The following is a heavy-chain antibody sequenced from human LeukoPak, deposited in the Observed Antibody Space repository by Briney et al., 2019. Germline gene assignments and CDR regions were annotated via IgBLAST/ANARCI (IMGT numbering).Heavy chain of an antibody. CDR2: ISSSGSTI. Sequence: GGSLRLSCAASGFTFDDHGMSWVRQAPGKGLEWVSYISSSGSTIYYADSVKGRFTISRDNAKNSLYLQMNSLRAEDTAVYYCAELGITMIGGVWGKGTTVTISS. V-gene: IGHV3-48*03. CDR1: GFTFDDHG. CDR3: AELGITMIGGV. J-gene: IGHJ6*04. D-gene: IGHD3-10*02.